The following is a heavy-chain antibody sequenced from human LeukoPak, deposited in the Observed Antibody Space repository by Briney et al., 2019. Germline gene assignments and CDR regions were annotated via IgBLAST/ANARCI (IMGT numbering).Heavy chain of an antibody. CDR1: GFSFSTSW. D-gene: IGHD6-13*01. V-gene: IGHV3-7*01. Sequence: GGSLRLSCAASGFSFSTSWMSWVRQTPEKGLEFVANIDRGGSVRNYMDSLKGRCTISRDNAKKSLYLEINSLRADDTAVYYCARDPESSSFDLWGRGALVTVSS. J-gene: IGHJ4*02. CDR3: ARDPESSSFDL. CDR2: IDRGGSVR.